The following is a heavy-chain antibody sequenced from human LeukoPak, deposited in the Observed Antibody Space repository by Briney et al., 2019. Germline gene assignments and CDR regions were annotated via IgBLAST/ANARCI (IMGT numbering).Heavy chain of an antibody. CDR3: AKDRLEYSSSGYYYMDV. V-gene: IGHV3-74*01. D-gene: IGHD6-6*01. CDR2: IKTDGSGT. Sequence: GGSLRLSCVASGFSFRTSWMHWVRQAPGKGLVWVSRIKTDGSGTNYADSVKGRFTISRDNSKNTLYLQMNSLRAEDTAVYYCAKDRLEYSSSGYYYMDVWGKGTTVTVSS. CDR1: GFSFRTSW. J-gene: IGHJ6*03.